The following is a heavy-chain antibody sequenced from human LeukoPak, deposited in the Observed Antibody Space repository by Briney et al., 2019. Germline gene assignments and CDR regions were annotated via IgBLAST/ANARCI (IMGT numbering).Heavy chain of an antibody. V-gene: IGHV1-46*01. CDR1: GYTFTSYY. D-gene: IGHD3-9*01. J-gene: IGHJ6*02. CDR2: INPSGGST. Sequence: ASVKVSCKASGYTFTSYYMHWVRQAPGQGLEWMGIINPSGGSTSYAQKFQGRVTMTRDTSTSTVYVELSSLRSEDTAVYYCARSGRDYDILTGDSDGLGYYYYGMDVWGQGTTVTVSS. CDR3: ARSGRDYDILTGDSDGLGYYYYGMDV.